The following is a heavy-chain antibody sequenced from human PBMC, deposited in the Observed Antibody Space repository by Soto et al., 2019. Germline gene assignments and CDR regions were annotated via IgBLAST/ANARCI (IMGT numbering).Heavy chain of an antibody. CDR1: GLTFSNFW. CDR3: ASGGHVDY. CDR2: INEDGSEK. D-gene: IGHD3-16*01. J-gene: IGHJ4*02. V-gene: IGHV3-7*01. Sequence: HPGGSLRLSCAASGLTFSNFWMTWVRQAPGKGLQWVANINEDGSEKHYVDSVKGRFTISRDNAKSSLYLQMDSLRAEDTAVYRCASGGHVDYCGQGAMVTVSS.